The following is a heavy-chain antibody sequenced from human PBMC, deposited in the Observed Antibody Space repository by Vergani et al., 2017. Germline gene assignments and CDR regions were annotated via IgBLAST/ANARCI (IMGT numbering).Heavy chain of an antibody. CDR3: ATPQTVTTGGMEV. J-gene: IGHJ6*02. CDR1: GYTFTDHY. D-gene: IGHD4-17*01. Sequence: EVLLVLPGAEVKKPGATLKISCKVSGYTFTDHYMHWVKQAPGKGLEWMGLVDPEDGETIYAEKFKGRVTIAADTSTDTAHLEVSSLRSEDTAVYYCATPQTVTTGGMEVWGQGTTVIVSS. V-gene: IGHV1-69-2*01. CDR2: VDPEDGET.